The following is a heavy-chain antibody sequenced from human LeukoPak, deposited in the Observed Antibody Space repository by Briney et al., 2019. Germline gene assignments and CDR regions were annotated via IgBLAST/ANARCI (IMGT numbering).Heavy chain of an antibody. J-gene: IGHJ6*03. CDR3: AKKDYYYMDV. V-gene: IGHV4-4*02. CDR1: GGSITSGNW. Sequence: MTSETLSLTCAVSGGSITSGNWWTWVRQSPGKGLEWIGEIHHGGTTNYNPSLKSRVTISVDKSKNQFSLKLNSVTAADTAVYYCAKKDYYYMDVWGKGTTVTVSS. CDR2: IHHGGTT.